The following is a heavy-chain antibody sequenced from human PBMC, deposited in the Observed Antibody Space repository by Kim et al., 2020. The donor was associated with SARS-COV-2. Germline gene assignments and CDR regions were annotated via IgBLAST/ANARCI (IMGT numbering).Heavy chain of an antibody. J-gene: IGHJ4*02. D-gene: IGHD2-2*01. CDR2: IYHSGST. Sequence: SETLSLTCTVSGYSISSGYYWGWIRQPPGKGLEWIGSIYHSGSTYYNPSLKSRVTISVDTSKNQFSLKLSSVTAADTAVYYCARLYCSSTSCYGIAAAGTPFFDYWGQGTLVTVSS. CDR1: GYSISSGYY. V-gene: IGHV4-38-2*02. CDR3: ARLYCSSTSCYGIAAAGTPFFDY.